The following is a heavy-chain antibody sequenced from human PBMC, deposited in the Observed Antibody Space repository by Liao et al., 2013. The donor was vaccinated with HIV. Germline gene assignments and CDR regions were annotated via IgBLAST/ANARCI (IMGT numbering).Heavy chain of an antibody. CDR3: ARGGTYRLYYFDY. Sequence: QLQLQESGPGLVKPSETLSLTCTVSGDSISSSSPYWGWIRQPPGKGLEWIGSLYFSGSTNYNPSLKSRVTMSVDTSKNQFSLRLNSVTAADTAVYYCARGGTYRLYYFDYWGQGTLVTVSS. D-gene: IGHD1-26*01. J-gene: IGHJ4*02. CDR2: LYFSGST. V-gene: IGHV4-39*07. CDR1: GDSISSSSPY.